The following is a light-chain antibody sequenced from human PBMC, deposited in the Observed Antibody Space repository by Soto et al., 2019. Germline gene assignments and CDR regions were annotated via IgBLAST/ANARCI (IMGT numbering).Light chain of an antibody. Sequence: EIVLTQSPGTLSLSPGERATLSCRASQSVYKNFLAWYQQKPGQAPRLLINGASNRATGIPDRFSGSGSGTEFSLTIDRLEPEDFAVYFCQQYGSSPPTFGVGTKVAIK. CDR1: QSVYKNF. J-gene: IGKJ4*01. CDR2: GAS. V-gene: IGKV3-20*01. CDR3: QQYGSSPPT.